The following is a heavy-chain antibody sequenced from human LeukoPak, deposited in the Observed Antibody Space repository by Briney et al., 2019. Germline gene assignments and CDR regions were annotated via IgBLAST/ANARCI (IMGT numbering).Heavy chain of an antibody. Sequence: ASVKVSCKASGYTFTGYYMHWVRQAPGQGLEWMGWINPNSGGTNYAQKFQGRVTMTRDTSISTAYMELSRLRSDDTAVYYCAGGFLTTGTVVIDFDYWGQGTLVTVSS. D-gene: IGHD4-23*01. CDR2: INPNSGGT. J-gene: IGHJ4*02. CDR3: AGGFLTTGTVVIDFDY. V-gene: IGHV1-2*02. CDR1: GYTFTGYY.